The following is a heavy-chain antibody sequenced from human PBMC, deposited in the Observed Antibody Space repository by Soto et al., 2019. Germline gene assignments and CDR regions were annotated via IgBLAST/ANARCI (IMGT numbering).Heavy chain of an antibody. CDR2: ISSSSNYI. Sequence: EVQLVESGGGLVKPGGSLRLSCAASGFTFSTYSMNLVRQAPGKGLDWVSSISSSSNYIYYADSVKGRFTIPRDNAKTSLSLQMNSLRAEDTAVYYCARWNWFDPWGEGTLVTVSS. CDR3: ARWNWFDP. J-gene: IGHJ5*02. CDR1: GFTFSTYS. V-gene: IGHV3-21*01.